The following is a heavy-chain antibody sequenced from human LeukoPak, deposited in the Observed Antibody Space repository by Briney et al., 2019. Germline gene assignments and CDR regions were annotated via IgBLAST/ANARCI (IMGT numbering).Heavy chain of an antibody. Sequence: ASVKVSCKASGYTFTSYGISWVRQAPGQGLEWMGWISAYNSNTKYTQKLQGRVTMTTDTSTSTAYMELRGLRSDDTAVYYCARAYTGFDYWGQGTLVTVSS. CDR2: ISAYNSNT. CDR1: GYTFTSYG. V-gene: IGHV1-18*04. D-gene: IGHD5-18*01. CDR3: ARAYTGFDY. J-gene: IGHJ4*02.